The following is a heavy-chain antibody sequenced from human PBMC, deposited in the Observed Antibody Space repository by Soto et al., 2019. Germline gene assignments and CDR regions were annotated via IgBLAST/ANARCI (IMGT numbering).Heavy chain of an antibody. CDR1: GGSISSGGYS. CDR3: ASSRDNWLDP. CDR2: IYHSGST. V-gene: IGHV4-30-2*01. J-gene: IGHJ5*02. Sequence: SETLSLTCAVSGGSISSGGYSWSWIRQPPGKGLEWIGYIYHSGSTYYNPSLKSRVTISVDRSKNQFSLKLSSVTAAGTAVYYCASSRDNWLDPWGQGTLVTVSS.